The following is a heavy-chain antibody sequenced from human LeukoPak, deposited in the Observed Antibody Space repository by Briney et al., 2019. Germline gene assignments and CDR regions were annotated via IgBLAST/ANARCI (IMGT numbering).Heavy chain of an antibody. CDR2: VSESGDIT. CDR3: AKDIAQGYTFGTIEEDY. Sequence: PGGSLRLSCAASGLAFSRFAMSWVRQAPGKGLEWVSVVSESGDITHYAGCVRGRFTISRDNSKNTLYLEMNRLRSDDTAIYYCAKDIAQGYTFGTIEEDYWGQGTLVTVAS. CDR1: GLAFSRFA. J-gene: IGHJ4*02. D-gene: IGHD5-12*01. V-gene: IGHV3-23*01.